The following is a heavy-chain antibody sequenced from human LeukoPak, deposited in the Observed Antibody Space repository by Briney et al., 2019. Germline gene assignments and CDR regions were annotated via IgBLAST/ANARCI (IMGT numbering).Heavy chain of an antibody. CDR3: ARDALDYGGLPFDY. CDR2: ISSSSSYI. CDR1: GFTFSSYS. Sequence: GGSLRLSCAASGFTFSSYSMNWVRQAPGKGLEWVSSISSSSSYIYYADSVKGRFTISRDNAKNSLYLQMNSLRAEDTAVYYCARDALDYGGLPFDYWGQGTLVTVSS. D-gene: IGHD4-23*01. V-gene: IGHV3-21*01. J-gene: IGHJ4*02.